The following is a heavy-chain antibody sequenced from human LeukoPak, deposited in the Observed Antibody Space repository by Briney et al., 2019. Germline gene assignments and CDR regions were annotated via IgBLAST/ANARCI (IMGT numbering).Heavy chain of an antibody. CDR3: ARDSLEWSSLPDY. CDR2: ISSSSSYI. CDR1: GFTLSRYS. D-gene: IGHD3-3*01. V-gene: IGHV3-21*01. Sequence: PGGPVTLSCAPSGFTLSRYSMNGPRHPRGEGREGVLSISSSSSYIYYADSVKGRFTISRDNAKNSLYLQMNSLRAEDTAVYYCARDSLEWSSLPDYWGQGTLVTVSS. J-gene: IGHJ4*02.